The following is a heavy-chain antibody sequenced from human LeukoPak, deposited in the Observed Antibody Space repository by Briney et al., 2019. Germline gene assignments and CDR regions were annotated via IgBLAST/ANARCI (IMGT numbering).Heavy chain of an antibody. D-gene: IGHD3-22*01. J-gene: IGHJ4*02. CDR1: GFTFSSYS. CDR2: ISSSSSTI. Sequence: GGSLRLSCAASGFTFSSYSMNWVRQAPGKGLEWVSYISSSSSTIYYADSVKGRFTISRDNSKNTLYLQMNSLRAEDTAVYYCAKDTVRYYYDSSGYEDYWGQGTLVTVSS. V-gene: IGHV3-48*01. CDR3: AKDTVRYYYDSSGYEDY.